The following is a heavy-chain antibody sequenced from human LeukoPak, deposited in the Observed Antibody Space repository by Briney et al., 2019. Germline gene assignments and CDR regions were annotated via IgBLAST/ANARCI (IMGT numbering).Heavy chain of an antibody. CDR1: GFTFSSYS. Sequence: GGSLRLSCAASGFTFSSYSLSWVRQAPGKGLEWVAVISYDGSNKYYADSVKGRFTISRDNSKNTLYLQMNSLRAEDTAVYYCARDPPESYYFDYWGQGTLVTVSS. D-gene: IGHD1-14*01. V-gene: IGHV3-30*03. CDR2: ISYDGSNK. CDR3: ARDPPESYYFDY. J-gene: IGHJ4*02.